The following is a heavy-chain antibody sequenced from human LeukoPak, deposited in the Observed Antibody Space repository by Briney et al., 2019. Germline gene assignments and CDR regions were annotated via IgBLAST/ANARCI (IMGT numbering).Heavy chain of an antibody. CDR1: GGSFSGYY. V-gene: IGHV4-34*01. CDR2: INHSGST. CDR3: ARGRETPPYSSSLDY. D-gene: IGHD6-13*01. J-gene: IGHJ4*02. Sequence: PSETLSLTCAVYGGSFSGYYWSWIRQPPGKGLEWIGEINHSGSTNYNPSLKSRVTISVDTSKNQFSLKLSSVTAADTAVYYCARGRETPPYSSSLDYWGQGTLVTVSS.